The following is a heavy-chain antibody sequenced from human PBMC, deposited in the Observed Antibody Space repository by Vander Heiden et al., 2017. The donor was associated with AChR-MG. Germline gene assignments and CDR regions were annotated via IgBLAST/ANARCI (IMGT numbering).Heavy chain of an antibody. CDR2: ITHSGST. CDR1: GGSFSGYY. D-gene: IGHD5-18*01. Sequence: QVQLQQWGAGLLTPSETLSLTCAVYGGSFSGYYWTWIRQPPGKGLEWIGEITHSGSTNYNPSLKSRVTISVDTSKNQFSLKLSSVTAADTAVYYCVRGRRWLQRSFDYWGQGTLVNVS. CDR3: VRGRRWLQRSFDY. V-gene: IGHV4-34*01. J-gene: IGHJ4*02.